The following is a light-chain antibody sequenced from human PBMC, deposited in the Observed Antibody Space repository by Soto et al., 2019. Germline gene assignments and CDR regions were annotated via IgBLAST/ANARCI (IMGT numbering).Light chain of an antibody. CDR1: SSDVGGYNY. J-gene: IGLJ2*01. CDR3: SSYTSSSTVI. Sequence: QSALTQPASVSGSPGQSITISCTGTSSDVGGYNYISLYQQHPGKSPKFIIYDVRNRPSGVYNRFSGSRSGNTASLTISGLHAEDEADYYCSSYTSSSTVIFGGGTKLTVL. CDR2: DVR. V-gene: IGLV2-14*01.